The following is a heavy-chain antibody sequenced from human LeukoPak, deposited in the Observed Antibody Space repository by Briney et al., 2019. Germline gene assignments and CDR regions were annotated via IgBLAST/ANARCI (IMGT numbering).Heavy chain of an antibody. CDR3: ARDPCSSTSCWGYFDY. V-gene: IGHV3-23*01. Sequence: GGSLRLSCAASGFTFSSYAMSWVRQAPGKGLEWVSAISGSGGSTNYADSVKGRFTISGDNSKNTLYLQMYSLRDDDTAVYYCARDPCSSTSCWGYFDYWGQGTLVTVSS. J-gene: IGHJ4*02. CDR2: ISGSGGST. D-gene: IGHD2-2*01. CDR1: GFTFSSYA.